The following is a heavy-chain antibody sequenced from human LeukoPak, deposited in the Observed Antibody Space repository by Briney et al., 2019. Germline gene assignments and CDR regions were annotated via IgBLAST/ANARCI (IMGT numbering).Heavy chain of an antibody. D-gene: IGHD2-21*02. V-gene: IGHV1-2*02. J-gene: IGHJ5*02. Sequence: ASVKVSCKASGYTFTGYYMHWVRQAPGQGLEWMGWINPNSGGTNYAQKFQGRVTMTRDTYISTAYMELSRLRSEDTAVYYCARDFPSGVVVTAINNWFDPWGQGTLVTVSS. CDR2: INPNSGGT. CDR1: GYTFTGYY. CDR3: ARDFPSGVVVTAINNWFDP.